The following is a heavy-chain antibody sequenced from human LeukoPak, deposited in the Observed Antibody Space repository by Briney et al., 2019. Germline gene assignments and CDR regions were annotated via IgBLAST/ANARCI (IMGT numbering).Heavy chain of an antibody. CDR2: IYHSGST. D-gene: IGHD3-10*01. J-gene: IGHJ5*02. CDR3: ARGGYYGSGNDFRFDP. Sequence: SGTLSLTCAVSGGSISSSNWWSWVRQPPGKGLEWIGEIYHSGSTNYNPSLKSRVTISVDKSKNQFSLKLSSVTAADTAVYYCARGGYYGSGNDFRFDPWGQGTLVTVSS. V-gene: IGHV4-4*02. CDR1: GGSISSSNW.